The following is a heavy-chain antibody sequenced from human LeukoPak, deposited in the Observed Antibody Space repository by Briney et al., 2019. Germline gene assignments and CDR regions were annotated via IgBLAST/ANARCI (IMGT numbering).Heavy chain of an antibody. CDR2: INTDGSTT. V-gene: IGHV3-74*01. D-gene: IGHD4-11*01. CDR1: GFTFSSYW. Sequence: GGSLRLSCEATGFTFSSYWMHWVRQAPGKGLVCVSRINTDGSTTTYADSVKGRFTISRDNAKNSLYLQMNSLRAEDTAVYYCARDALIEADDYTFDYWGLGTLVTVSS. J-gene: IGHJ4*02. CDR3: ARDALIEADDYTFDY.